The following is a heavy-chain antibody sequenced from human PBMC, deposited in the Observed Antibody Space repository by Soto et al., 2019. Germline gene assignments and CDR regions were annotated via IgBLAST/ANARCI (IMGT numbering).Heavy chain of an antibody. Sequence: SETLSLTCTVSGASINTYYWAWIRQPPGKGLEWIGCIHNSGTTDYNPSLKSRVTMSVDTSKSQFSLKLSSVTAADTAVYYCARTRTYYDFWSGYYTENSYYYYVMDVCGQGTTVTVSS. CDR3: ARTRTYYDFWSGYYTENSYYYYVMDV. V-gene: IGHV4-59*01. J-gene: IGHJ6*02. D-gene: IGHD3-3*01. CDR2: IHNSGTT. CDR1: GASINTYY.